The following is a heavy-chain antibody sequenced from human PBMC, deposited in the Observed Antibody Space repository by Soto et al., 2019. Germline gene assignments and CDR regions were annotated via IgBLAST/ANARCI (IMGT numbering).Heavy chain of an antibody. J-gene: IGHJ6*03. CDR1: GGSISSSSYY. V-gene: IGHV4-39*01. CDR2: IYYSGST. Sequence: SETLSLTCTVSGGSISSSSYYWGWIRQPPGKGLEWIGSIYYSGSTYYNPSLKSRVTISVDTSKNQFSLKLSSVTAADTAVYYCARIVGGMSTYYDFWSAESPHYYYYYYMDVWGKGTTVTVSS. D-gene: IGHD3-3*01. CDR3: ARIVGGMSTYYDFWSAESPHYYYYYYMDV.